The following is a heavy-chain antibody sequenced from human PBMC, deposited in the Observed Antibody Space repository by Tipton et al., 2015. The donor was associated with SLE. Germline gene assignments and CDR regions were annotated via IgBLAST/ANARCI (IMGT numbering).Heavy chain of an antibody. Sequence: VQLVQSGAEVKKPGESLKISCKGSGYSFATYWIAWVRQKPGKGLEWMAIIYPGDSDTRYSPSFQGQVTISADKSISTAYLQWSSLKASDTAMYYCARLQLAGTWYVDLWGRGTLVTVSS. D-gene: IGHD6-19*01. V-gene: IGHV5-51*03. CDR2: IYPGDSDT. CDR1: GYSFATYW. J-gene: IGHJ2*01. CDR3: ARLQLAGTWYVDL.